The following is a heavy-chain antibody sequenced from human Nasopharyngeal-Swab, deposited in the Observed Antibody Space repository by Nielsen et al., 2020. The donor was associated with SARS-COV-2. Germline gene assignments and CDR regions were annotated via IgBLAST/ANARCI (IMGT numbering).Heavy chain of an antibody. Sequence: ASVKVSCKASDNSFNIITWVRQAPGQGLEWMGRRSATNGVVKYAQNVLDRVTLTTDTSTSTVYMEMKRLRSDDTAIYYCAREGSGVVPGPLGLGMWYLYHYMDVWGKGTAVTVSS. D-gene: IGHD3-3*01. CDR3: AREGSGVVPGPLGLGMWYLYHYMDV. CDR1: DNSFNI. CDR2: RSATNGVV. V-gene: IGHV1-18*01. J-gene: IGHJ6*03.